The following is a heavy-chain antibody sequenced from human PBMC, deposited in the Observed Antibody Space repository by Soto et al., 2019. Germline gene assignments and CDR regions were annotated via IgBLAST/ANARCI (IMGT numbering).Heavy chain of an antibody. D-gene: IGHD1-1*01. Sequence: EVQLLESGGGLVQPGGSLRLSCAAAGFTFSSYAMSWVRQAPGKGLEWVSAISGSGGSTYYADSVKGRFTISRDNSKNTLYLQTNSLRAEDTAVYYCAKERLGNWNNDYWGQGTLVTVSS. CDR2: ISGSGGST. J-gene: IGHJ4*02. CDR1: GFTFSSYA. V-gene: IGHV3-23*01. CDR3: AKERLGNWNNDY.